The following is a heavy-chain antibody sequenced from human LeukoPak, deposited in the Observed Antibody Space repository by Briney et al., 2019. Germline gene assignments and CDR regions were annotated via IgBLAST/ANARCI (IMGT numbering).Heavy chain of an antibody. CDR1: GFTFSSYG. CDR3: ARVINDGYNYAYFDY. Sequence: GGSLRLSCAASGFTFSSYGMHWVRQAPGKGLEWVAFLRYDGSNKYYADSVKGRFTISRDNSKNTLYMQMNSLRDEDTAVYYCARVINDGYNYAYFDYWGQGTLVTVSS. D-gene: IGHD5-24*01. J-gene: IGHJ4*02. CDR2: LRYDGSNK. V-gene: IGHV3-30*02.